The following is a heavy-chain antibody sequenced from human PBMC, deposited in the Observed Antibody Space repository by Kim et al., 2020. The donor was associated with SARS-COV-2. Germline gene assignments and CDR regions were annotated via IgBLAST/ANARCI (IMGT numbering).Heavy chain of an antibody. Sequence: GESLKISCKGSGYSFTSYWIGWVRQMPGKGLEWMGIIYPGDSDTRYSPSSQGQVTISADKSISTAYLQWSSLKASDTAMYYCARLPFIIAVAGSYGMDVWGQGTTVTVSS. CDR3: ARLPFIIAVAGSYGMDV. CDR1: GYSFTSYW. D-gene: IGHD6-19*01. V-gene: IGHV5-51*01. CDR2: IYPGDSDT. J-gene: IGHJ6*02.